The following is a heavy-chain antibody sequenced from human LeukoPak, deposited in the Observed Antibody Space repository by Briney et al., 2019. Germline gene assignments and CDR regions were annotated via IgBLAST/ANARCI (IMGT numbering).Heavy chain of an antibody. D-gene: IGHD3-16*02. J-gene: IGHJ4*02. V-gene: IGHV4-59*01. CDR2: IYYSGST. CDR3: AGETRYYDYVWGSYRAFDC. CDR1: GGSISSYY. Sequence: PSETLSLTCTVSGGSISSYYWSWIRQPPGKGLEWIGYIYYSGSTNYNPSLKSRVTISVDTSKHQFSLKLSSVTAADRAVYYCAGETRYYDYVWGSYRAFDCWGQGTLVTVSS.